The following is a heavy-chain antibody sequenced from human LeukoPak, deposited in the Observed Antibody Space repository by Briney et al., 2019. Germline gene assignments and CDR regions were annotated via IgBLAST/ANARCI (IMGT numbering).Heavy chain of an antibody. V-gene: IGHV4-39*01. CDR3: ARPYSSVLGGFDP. J-gene: IGHJ5*02. CDR2: MHYSGST. D-gene: IGHD6-25*01. Sequence: SETLSLICTASGGSISSSSYYWGWIRQPPGKGLEWIGSMHYSGSTYYNPSLKSRVTISVDTSKNQFSLKLSSVTAADTAVYYCARPYSSVLGGFDPWGQGTLVTVFS. CDR1: GGSISSSSYY.